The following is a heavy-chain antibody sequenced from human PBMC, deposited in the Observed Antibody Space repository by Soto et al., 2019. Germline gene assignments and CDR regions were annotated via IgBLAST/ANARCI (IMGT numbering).Heavy chain of an antibody. CDR2: INHIGST. Sequence: SETLSLTSDFSVVSISTGVYSWNWIRQPPWKGLEWGGYINHIGSTYDNPSLKSRVTMSVNRSKNQFSRKLTSVTAADTAVYFCARGHSRHDTEVWGQGTTATVSS. CDR1: VVSISTGVYS. V-gene: IGHV4-30-2*01. CDR3: ARGHSRHDTEV. J-gene: IGHJ6*02.